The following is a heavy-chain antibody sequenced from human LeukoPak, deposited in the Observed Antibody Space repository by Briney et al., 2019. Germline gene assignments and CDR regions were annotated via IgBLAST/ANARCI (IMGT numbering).Heavy chain of an antibody. CDR1: GGSFSGYY. CDR2: INHSGST. V-gene: IGHV4-34*01. Sequence: SETLSLTCAVYGGSFSGYYWSWIRQPPGKGLEWIGEINHSGSTNYNPSLKSRVTISVDTSKNQFSLKLSSVTAADTAVYYCARGHYSRFFDYWGQGTLVTVSS. D-gene: IGHD6-13*01. CDR3: ARGHYSRFFDY. J-gene: IGHJ4*02.